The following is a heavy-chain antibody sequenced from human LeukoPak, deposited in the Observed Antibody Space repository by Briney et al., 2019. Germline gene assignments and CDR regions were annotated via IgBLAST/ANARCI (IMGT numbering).Heavy chain of an antibody. J-gene: IGHJ4*02. CDR2: INHSGST. Sequence: PSETLSLTCAVYGGSFSGYYWSWIRQPPGKGLEWIGEINHSGSTNYNPPLKSRVTISVDTSKNQFSLKLSSVTAADTAVYYCARGQRRYFDWLLSTYYFDYWGQGTLVTVSS. D-gene: IGHD3-9*01. CDR3: ARGQRRYFDWLLSTYYFDY. V-gene: IGHV4-34*01. CDR1: GGSFSGYY.